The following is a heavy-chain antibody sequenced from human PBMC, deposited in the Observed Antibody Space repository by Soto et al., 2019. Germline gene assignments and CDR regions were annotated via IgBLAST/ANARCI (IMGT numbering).Heavy chain of an antibody. V-gene: IGHV3-30*18. J-gene: IGHJ4*02. Sequence: GPSQRLSCVASVFTFSSSGMHWVRQAPGKGLEWVAIISYDGSNTYYADSVKGRFTISRDNSKNTLYLQMNSLRAEDTSVYYCAKEGGLSGSYYISSSYYFDYWGQGTLVTVSS. D-gene: IGHD1-26*01. CDR2: ISYDGSNT. CDR1: VFTFSSSG. CDR3: AKEGGLSGSYYISSSYYFDY.